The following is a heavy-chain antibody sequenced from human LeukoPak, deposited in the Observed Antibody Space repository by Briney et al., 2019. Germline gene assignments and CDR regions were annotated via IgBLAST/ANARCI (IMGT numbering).Heavy chain of an antibody. D-gene: IGHD3-10*01. Sequence: GASVKVSCKASGYTFTSYDINWVRQATGQGLEWMGWMNPNSGNTGYAQKSQGRVTMTRNTSIRTAYMERTSLRSEDTAVYYCAITMVRGVPDPWGQGTLVTVSS. V-gene: IGHV1-8*01. CDR3: AITMVRGVPDP. CDR2: MNPNSGNT. CDR1: GYTFTSYD. J-gene: IGHJ5*02.